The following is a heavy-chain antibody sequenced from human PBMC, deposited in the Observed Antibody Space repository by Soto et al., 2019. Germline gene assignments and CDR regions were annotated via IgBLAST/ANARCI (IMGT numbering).Heavy chain of an antibody. Sequence: QMQLQESGPGLVKPSETLSLTCVVSGGSITGSDWWTWVRQSPEKGLEWIGEIFHSGNTNYSPSLKNRVTISLDKSANQFSLKVHSVTAADTAISYWATRPFFEWAPYYGLDVWGPGTTVIVSS. V-gene: IGHV4-4*02. CDR1: GGSITGSDW. CDR2: IFHSGNT. J-gene: IGHJ6*02. CDR3: ATRPFFEWAPYYGLDV. D-gene: IGHD3-3*02.